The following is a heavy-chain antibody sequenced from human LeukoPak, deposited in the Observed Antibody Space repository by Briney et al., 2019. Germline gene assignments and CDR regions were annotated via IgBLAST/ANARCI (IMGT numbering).Heavy chain of an antibody. CDR3: ARDKAGPDY. J-gene: IGHJ4*02. V-gene: IGHV1-3*04. Sequence: ASVKVSCKASGYTFTSYDMHWERQAPGQRLEWMGWINIGKGNTKYSEILQGRVTITRDTSASTAYMELSSLTSEDTAVYYCARDKAGPDYWGQGTLVTVSS. CDR1: GYTFTSYD. CDR2: INIGKGNT.